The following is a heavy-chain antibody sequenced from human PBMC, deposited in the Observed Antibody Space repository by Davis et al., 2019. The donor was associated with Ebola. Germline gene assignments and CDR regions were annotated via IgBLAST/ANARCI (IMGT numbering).Heavy chain of an antibody. Sequence: GESLKISCAASGFTFSKAWMSWVRQAPGKGLEWVASIKKDGNEKYYVDSVKGRFTISRDHSKNTLFLQMNSLRAEDTAVYYCARSKFTIPYSFDYWGQGTLVTVSS. V-gene: IGHV3-7*03. CDR3: ARSKFTIPYSFDY. D-gene: IGHD3-10*01. CDR2: IKKDGNEK. CDR1: GFTFSKAW. J-gene: IGHJ4*02.